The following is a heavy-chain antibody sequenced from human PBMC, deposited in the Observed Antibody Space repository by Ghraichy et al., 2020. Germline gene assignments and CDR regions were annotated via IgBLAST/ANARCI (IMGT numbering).Heavy chain of an antibody. D-gene: IGHD3-3*01. Sequence: GESLNISCAASGFTFSSYAMSWVRQAPGKGLEWVSAISGSGGSPYYADSVKGRFTISRDNSKNTLYLQMNSLRAEDTAVYYCAKYYDFWSGLYYYYYNGMDVWGQGTTVTVSS. CDR1: GFTFSSYA. CDR2: ISGSGGSP. J-gene: IGHJ6*02. V-gene: IGHV3-23*01. CDR3: AKYYDFWSGLYYYYYNGMDV.